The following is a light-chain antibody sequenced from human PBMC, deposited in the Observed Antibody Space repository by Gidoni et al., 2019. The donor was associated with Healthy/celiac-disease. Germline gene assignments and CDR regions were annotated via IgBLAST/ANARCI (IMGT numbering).Light chain of an antibody. V-gene: IGKV3-15*01. CDR2: GAS. CDR3: QQYNNWPPGRT. Sequence: DIAITQSPATLSVSPGERATLSCRASQSVSSNLAWYQQKPGQAPRLLIYGASTRATGIPARFSGSGSGTEFTLTISSLQSEDFAVYYCQQYNNWPPGRTFGQGTKVEIK. CDR1: QSVSSN. J-gene: IGKJ1*01.